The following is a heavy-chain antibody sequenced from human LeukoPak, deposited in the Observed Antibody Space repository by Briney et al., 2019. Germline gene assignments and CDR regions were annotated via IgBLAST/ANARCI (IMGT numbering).Heavy chain of an antibody. D-gene: IGHD6-19*01. CDR2: IVVGSGNT. J-gene: IGHJ4*02. Sequence: SVKVSCKASGFTFTSSAMQWVRQARGQRLEWIGWIVVGSGNTNHEQKFQERVTITKDMSTSTAYMELSSLRSEDTAVYYCAADSSSGWYFDYWGQGTLVTVSS. CDR1: GFTFTSSA. V-gene: IGHV1-58*02. CDR3: AADSSSGWYFDY.